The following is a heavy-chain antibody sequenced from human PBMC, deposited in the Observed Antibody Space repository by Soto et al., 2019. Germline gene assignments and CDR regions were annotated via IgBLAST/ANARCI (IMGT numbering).Heavy chain of an antibody. D-gene: IGHD2-15*01. CDR2: IYWDDDK. J-gene: IGHJ5*01. V-gene: IGHV2-5*02. Sequence: QITLKESGPPLVKPTQTLTLTCTFSGFSLSTHGVGVGWIRQPAGKALEWLALIYWDDDKRYSASLNSRLTITKDNSKNQVVLTMTTVDPVDTATYYCAHAMLYCTGGSCSTWFDSWGPGTLVTVSS. CDR3: AHAMLYCTGGSCSTWFDS. CDR1: GFSLSTHGVG.